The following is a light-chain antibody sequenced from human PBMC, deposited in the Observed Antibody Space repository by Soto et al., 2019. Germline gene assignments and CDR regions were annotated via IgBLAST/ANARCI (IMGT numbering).Light chain of an antibody. CDR2: AAS. CDR1: QSISVY. V-gene: IGKV1-39*01. Sequence: DIQMTQSPSSLSTSVGDRVTVTCRASQSISVYLNWYQQKPGKAPNLLIFAASNLQSGVPSRFSGSGSGTHFTLTISSLQPEDSARYYCQQTYNNPRTFGGGTKVDIK. J-gene: IGKJ4*01. CDR3: QQTYNNPRT.